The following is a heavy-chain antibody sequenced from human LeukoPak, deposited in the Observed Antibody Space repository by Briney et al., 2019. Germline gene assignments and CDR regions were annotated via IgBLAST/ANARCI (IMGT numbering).Heavy chain of an antibody. D-gene: IGHD6-13*01. CDR2: IYTSGST. V-gene: IGHV4-4*09. CDR1: GGSLSSYY. Sequence: SETLSLTCTVSGGSLSSYYWSWIRQPPGRGLEWIGYIYTSGSTNYNPSLKSRVTISVDTSKNQFSLRLSSVTAADTAVYYCARVYLPQQLVLNWFDPWGQGTLVTVSS. CDR3: ARVYLPQQLVLNWFDP. J-gene: IGHJ5*02.